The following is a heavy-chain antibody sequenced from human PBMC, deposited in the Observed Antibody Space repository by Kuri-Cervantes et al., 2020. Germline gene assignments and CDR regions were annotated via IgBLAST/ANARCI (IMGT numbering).Heavy chain of an antibody. J-gene: IGHJ4*02. CDR1: GGSFSGYY. CDR3: ARVGSRRASHFDY. V-gene: IGHV4-34*01. CDR2: IYYSGST. Sequence: GSLRLSCAVYGGSFSGYYWSWIRQPPGKGLEWIGSIYYSGSTYYNPSLKSRVTISVDTSKNQFSLKLSSATAADTAVYYCARVGSRRASHFDYWGQGTLVTVSS. D-gene: IGHD2-15*01.